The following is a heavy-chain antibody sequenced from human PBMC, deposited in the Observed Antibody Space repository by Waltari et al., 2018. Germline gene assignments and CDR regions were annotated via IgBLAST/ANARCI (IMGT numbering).Heavy chain of an antibody. J-gene: IGHJ4*02. Sequence: QLQLQESGPGLVKPSETLSLTCTVSGGSISSSSYYWGWIRQPPGKGLGWIGSIYYSGSTYYNPSLKSRVTISVDTSKNQFSLKLSSVTAADTAVYYCARERYGGDYWGQGTLVTVSS. CDR2: IYYSGST. D-gene: IGHD4-17*01. CDR3: ARERYGGDY. CDR1: GGSISSSSYY. V-gene: IGHV4-39*07.